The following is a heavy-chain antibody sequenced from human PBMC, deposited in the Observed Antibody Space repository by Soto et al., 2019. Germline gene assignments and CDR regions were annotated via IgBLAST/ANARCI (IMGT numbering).Heavy chain of an antibody. V-gene: IGHV3-15*01. CDR3: TSRPRGYSYGYDS. CDR2: IKSKTDGGTT. J-gene: IGHJ5*01. D-gene: IGHD5-18*01. Sequence: GGSLRLSCAASGFTFSNAWMSWGRQAPGKGLEWVGRIKSKTDGGTTDYAAPVKGSFTISRDDSKNTLYLQMNSLKTEDTAVYYCTSRPRGYSYGYDSWGQGTLVTVSS. CDR1: GFTFSNAW.